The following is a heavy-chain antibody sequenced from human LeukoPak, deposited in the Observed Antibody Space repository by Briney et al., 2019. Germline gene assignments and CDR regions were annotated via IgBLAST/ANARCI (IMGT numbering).Heavy chain of an antibody. CDR2: IYTSGST. Sequence: SETLSLTCTVSGGSISSYYWSWIRQPAGKGLEWLGRIYTSGSTNYNPSLKSRVTMPVDTSKNQFSLKLSSVTAADTAVYYCARWLTDLGRDGYNYAFDIWGQGTMVTVSS. J-gene: IGHJ3*02. D-gene: IGHD5-24*01. CDR3: ARWLTDLGRDGYNYAFDI. V-gene: IGHV4-4*07. CDR1: GGSISSYY.